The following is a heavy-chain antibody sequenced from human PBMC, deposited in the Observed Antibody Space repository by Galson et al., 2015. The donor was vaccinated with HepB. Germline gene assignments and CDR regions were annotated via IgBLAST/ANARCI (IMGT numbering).Heavy chain of an antibody. CDR3: ATDNVVVTATSSDAFDI. V-gene: IGHV1-24*01. D-gene: IGHD2-21*02. J-gene: IGHJ3*02. Sequence: SCKVSGYTLTELSMHWVRQAPGKGLEWMGGFDPEDGETIYAQKFQGRVTMTEDTSTDTAYMELSSLRSEDTAVYYCATDNVVVTATSSDAFDIWGQGTMVTVSS. CDR1: GYTLTELS. CDR2: FDPEDGET.